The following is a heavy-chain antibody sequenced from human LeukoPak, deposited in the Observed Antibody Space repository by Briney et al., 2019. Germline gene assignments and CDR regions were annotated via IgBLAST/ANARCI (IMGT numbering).Heavy chain of an antibody. Sequence: GGSLRLSCAASGFTFSSYWMSWVRQAPGKGLEWVAVISYDGSNKYYADSVKGRFTISRDDSKNTLYLQMNSLRAEDTAVYYCASKITMVRGVPGLLYYGMDVWGQGTTVTVSS. CDR2: ISYDGSNK. CDR3: ASKITMVRGVPGLLYYGMDV. J-gene: IGHJ6*02. D-gene: IGHD3-10*01. CDR1: GFTFSSYW. V-gene: IGHV3-30*03.